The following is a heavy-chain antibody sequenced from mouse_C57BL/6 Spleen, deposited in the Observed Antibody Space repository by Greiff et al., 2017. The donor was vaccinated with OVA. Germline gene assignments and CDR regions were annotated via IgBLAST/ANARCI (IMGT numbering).Heavy chain of an antibody. CDR2: IYPRSGNT. CDR1: GYTFTSYG. V-gene: IGHV1-81*01. J-gene: IGHJ4*01. D-gene: IGHD1-1*01. Sequence: VQLQESGAELARPGASVKLSCKASGYTFTSYGISWVKQRTGQGLEWIGEIYPRSGNTYYNEKFKGKATLTADKSSSTAYMELRSLTSEDSAVYFCARAYGSSSDYAMDYWGQGTSVTVSS. CDR3: ARAYGSSSDYAMDY.